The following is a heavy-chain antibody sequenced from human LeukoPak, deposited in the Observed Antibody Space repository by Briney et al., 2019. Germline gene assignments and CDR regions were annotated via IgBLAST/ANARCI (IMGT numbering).Heavy chain of an antibody. D-gene: IGHD3-9*01. CDR2: IYSGGST. V-gene: IGHV3-66*01. CDR1: GFTVSNNY. J-gene: IGHJ4*02. Sequence: GGSLRLSCAASGFTVSNNYMTWVRQAPGKGLEWVSLIYSGGSTYYADSVKGRFTISRDNSKNTLYLQMNSLRAEDTAVYYCARALTGEGDYWGQGTLVTVSS. CDR3: ARALTGEGDY.